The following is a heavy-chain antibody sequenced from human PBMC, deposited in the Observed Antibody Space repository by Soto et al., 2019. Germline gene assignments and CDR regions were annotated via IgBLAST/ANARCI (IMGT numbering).Heavy chain of an antibody. Sequence: SVKVSCKASGFTFTSSAVQWVRQARGQRIEWIGWIVVGSGNTNYSHKFQERVTSTRDMSTSTAYLELSSLRSEDTAVYCCAASASGYSYGDFDYWGQGTLVTVSS. J-gene: IGHJ4*02. V-gene: IGHV1-58*01. CDR3: AASASGYSYGDFDY. CDR2: IVVGSGNT. CDR1: GFTFTSSA. D-gene: IGHD5-18*01.